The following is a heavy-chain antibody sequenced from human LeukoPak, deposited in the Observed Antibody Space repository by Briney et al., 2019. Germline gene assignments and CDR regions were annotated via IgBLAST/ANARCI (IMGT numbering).Heavy chain of an antibody. CDR1: GFTFSSYG. D-gene: IGHD5-12*01. V-gene: IGHV3-30*03. CDR3: ARDRGYSGYDFGSANYYYYGMDV. Sequence: PGGSLRLSCAASGFTFSSYGMHWVRQAPGKGLEWVAVISYDGSNKYYADSVKGRFTISRDNSKNTLYLQMNSLRAEDTAVYYCARDRGYSGYDFGSANYYYYGMDVWGQGTTVTVSS. CDR2: ISYDGSNK. J-gene: IGHJ6*02.